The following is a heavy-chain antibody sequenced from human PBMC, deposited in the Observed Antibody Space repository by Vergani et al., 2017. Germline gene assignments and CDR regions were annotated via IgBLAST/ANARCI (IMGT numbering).Heavy chain of an antibody. CDR2: IWYDGSNK. V-gene: IGHV3-33*06. Sequence: QVQLVESGGGVVQPGRSLRLSCAASGFTFSSYGMHWVRQAPGKGLEWVAVIWYDGSNKYYADSVKGRFTISRDNSKNTLYLQMSSLRAEDTAVYYCVKDPIPDIAAAGPWWFDAWGQGTLVTVSS. CDR1: GFTFSSYG. J-gene: IGHJ5*02. D-gene: IGHD6-13*01. CDR3: VKDPIPDIAAAGPWWFDA.